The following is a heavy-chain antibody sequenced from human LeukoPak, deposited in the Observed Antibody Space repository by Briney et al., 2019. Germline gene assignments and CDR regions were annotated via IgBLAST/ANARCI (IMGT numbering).Heavy chain of an antibody. Sequence: SETLSLTCTVSGGSINNYCWSWVRQAPGKGLEWIGYIYNSGTTDYNPSLRGRVTMSLDTSKNQLSMDLKFLTAADTAIYYCATSYDAKTAPYDLWGQGTLVTVSS. CDR3: ATSYDAKTAPYDL. CDR1: GGSINNYC. CDR2: IYNSGTT. V-gene: IGHV4-4*09. J-gene: IGHJ5*02. D-gene: IGHD3-3*01.